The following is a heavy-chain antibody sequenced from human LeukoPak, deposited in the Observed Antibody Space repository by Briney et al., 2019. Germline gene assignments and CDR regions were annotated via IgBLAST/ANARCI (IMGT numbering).Heavy chain of an antibody. Sequence: GGSLRLSCEASGFIFSSYGMSWVRQAPGKELEWVSTMSGNGASTFYVDSVKGRFTVSRDNSKNTLYLQMNSLRAEDTAVYYCAKLGGASRHYFDYWGQGTLVTVSS. J-gene: IGHJ4*02. CDR1: GFIFSSYG. V-gene: IGHV3-23*01. CDR2: MSGNGAST. CDR3: AKLGGASRHYFDY.